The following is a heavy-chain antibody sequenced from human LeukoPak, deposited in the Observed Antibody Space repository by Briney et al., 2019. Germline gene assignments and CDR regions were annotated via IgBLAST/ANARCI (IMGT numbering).Heavy chain of an antibody. Sequence: ASVKVSCKASGYTFTGYYMHWVRRAPGQGLEWMGWINPNSGGTNYAQKFQGRVTMTRDTSISTAYMELSRLRSDDTAVYYCARDGTETGIAAAGIKFDPWGQGTLVTVSS. CDR3: ARDGTETGIAAAGIKFDP. V-gene: IGHV1-2*02. CDR2: INPNSGGT. J-gene: IGHJ5*02. CDR1: GYTFTGYY. D-gene: IGHD6-13*01.